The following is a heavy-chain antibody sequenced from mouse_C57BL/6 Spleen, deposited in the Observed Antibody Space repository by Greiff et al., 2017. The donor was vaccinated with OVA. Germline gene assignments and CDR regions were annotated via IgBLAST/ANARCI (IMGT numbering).Heavy chain of an antibody. V-gene: IGHV1-22*01. CDR3: ARHDYYGSRAMDY. CDR1: GYTFTDYN. J-gene: IGHJ4*01. D-gene: IGHD1-1*01. CDR2: INPNNGGT. Sequence: VQLQQSGPELVKPGASVEMSCKASGYTFTDYNMHWVKQSHGKSLEWIGYINPNNGGTSYNQKFKGKATLTGNKSSSTAYMELRSLTSEDSAVYYCARHDYYGSRAMDYWGQGTSVTVSS.